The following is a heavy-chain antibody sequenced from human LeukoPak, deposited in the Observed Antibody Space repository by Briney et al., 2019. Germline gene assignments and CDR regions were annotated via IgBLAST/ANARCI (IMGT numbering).Heavy chain of an antibody. CDR1: GFTFTSSA. CDR3: AAVSPRYSGSYSDGY. D-gene: IGHD1-26*01. V-gene: IGHV1-58*01. Sequence: GTSVKVSCKASGFTFTSSAVQWVRQARGQRLEWIGWIVVGSGNTNYAQKFQERVTITRDMSTSTAYMELSSLRSEDTAMYYCAAVSPRYSGSYSDGYWGQGTLVTVSS. CDR2: IVVGSGNT. J-gene: IGHJ4*02.